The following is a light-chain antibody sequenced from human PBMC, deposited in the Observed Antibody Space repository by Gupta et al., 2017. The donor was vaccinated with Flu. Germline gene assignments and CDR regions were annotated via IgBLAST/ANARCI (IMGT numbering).Light chain of an antibody. CDR1: SSDVGGYNY. Sequence: QPALSQPASLSGSPGQSITLSCTGTSSDVGGYNYVSWYQQHPGKAPKLMIYEVSNRPSGVSNRFSGSKSGNTASLTISGLQAEDEADYYCSSYTSSSTVVFGGGTKLTVL. CDR3: SSYTSSSTVV. CDR2: EVS. V-gene: IGLV2-14*01. J-gene: IGLJ2*01.